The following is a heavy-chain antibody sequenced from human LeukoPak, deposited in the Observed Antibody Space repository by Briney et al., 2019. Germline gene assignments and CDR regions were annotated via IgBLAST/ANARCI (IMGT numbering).Heavy chain of an antibody. Sequence: SETLSLTCTVSGGSISSYYWNWMRRPPGKGLEWIGYISYSGSTNYNPSLKSRVTISVGTSKNQFSLKLNSVTAADTAVYYCARLNTGGYYYYGMDVWGQGTTVTVSS. V-gene: IGHV4-59*08. CDR2: ISYSGST. J-gene: IGHJ6*02. CDR1: GGSISSYY. D-gene: IGHD1-14*01. CDR3: ARLNTGGYYYYGMDV.